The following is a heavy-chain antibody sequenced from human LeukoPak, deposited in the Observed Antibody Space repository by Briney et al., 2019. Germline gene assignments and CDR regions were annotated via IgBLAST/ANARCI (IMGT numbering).Heavy chain of an antibody. V-gene: IGHV3-23*01. J-gene: IGHJ2*01. CDR3: ARGYNWNRDWYFDL. CDR1: GFTFSSYA. D-gene: IGHD1-20*01. Sequence: PGGSLRLSCAASGFTFSSYAMSWVRQAPGKGLEWVSAISGSGGSTYYADSVKGRFTISRDNSKNTLYLQMNSLRAEDTAVYYCARGYNWNRDWYFDLWGRGTLVTVSS. CDR2: ISGSGGST.